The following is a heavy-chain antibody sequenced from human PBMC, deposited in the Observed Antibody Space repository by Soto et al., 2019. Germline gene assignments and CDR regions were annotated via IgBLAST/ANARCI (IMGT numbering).Heavy chain of an antibody. CDR2: IGTAGDT. D-gene: IGHD2-15*01. CDR3: ARDVGSDNYGMDV. Sequence: GRSLRLSCAASGFPFSSYDMHWVRQSTGKGLEWVSSIGTAGDTYYPGSVKGRFTISRENAKNSLYLQMNSLRAGDTAVYYCARDVGSDNYGMDVWGQRLTVAV. CDR1: GFPFSSYD. J-gene: IGHJ6*02. V-gene: IGHV3-13*01.